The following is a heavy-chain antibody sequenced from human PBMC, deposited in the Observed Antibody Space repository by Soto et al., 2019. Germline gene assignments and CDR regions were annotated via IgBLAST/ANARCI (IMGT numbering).Heavy chain of an antibody. D-gene: IGHD3-22*01. Sequence: QVQLQESGPELVKPSETLSLTCTVSGDSISSGDYYWSWIRQSPGKGLEWIGSIYYIRNTYYNPSLKDRLVISADTSKNQFSLKLSSVFAADTAVYYCARADYFDSRSNHWGQGTLVTVSS. CDR1: GDSISSGDYY. V-gene: IGHV4-30-4*01. J-gene: IGHJ5*02. CDR3: ARADYFDSRSNH. CDR2: IYYIRNT.